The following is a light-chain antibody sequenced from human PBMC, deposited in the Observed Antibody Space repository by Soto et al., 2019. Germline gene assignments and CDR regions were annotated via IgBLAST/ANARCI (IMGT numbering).Light chain of an antibody. CDR1: SSDVGSYNL. CDR2: EVN. V-gene: IGLV2-23*02. J-gene: IGLJ1*01. Sequence: QSVLTQPASVSGSPGQSITISCTGTSSDVGSYNLVSWYQQHPGKAPKLMIYEVNKRPSGVSNRFSGSKSGNTASLTISGLQAEDEADYYCCSYAGSSTFVFGTGTKLTVL. CDR3: CSYAGSSTFV.